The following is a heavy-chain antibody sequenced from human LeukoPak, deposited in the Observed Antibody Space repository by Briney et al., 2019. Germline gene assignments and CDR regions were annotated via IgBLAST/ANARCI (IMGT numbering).Heavy chain of an antibody. Sequence: GGSLRLSCAASVFTFSGSAMSWVRQAAGKGLEWLCTVSDSRGNTDYADSVKGRFTISRENPGNTLYSRLHSLEAEETAVYYCANSHWDAQRGYFDYWGQGTLVIVSS. CDR2: VSDSRGNT. J-gene: IGHJ4*02. CDR3: ANSHWDAQRGYFDY. V-gene: IGHV3-23*01. CDR1: VFTFSGSA. D-gene: IGHD1-26*01.